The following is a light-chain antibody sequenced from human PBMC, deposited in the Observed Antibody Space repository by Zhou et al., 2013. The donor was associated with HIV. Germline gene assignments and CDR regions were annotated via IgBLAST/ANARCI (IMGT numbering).Light chain of an antibody. J-gene: IGKJ4*01. CDR1: QGISSY. CDR3: QQSYRTLWLT. Sequence: DIQMTQSPSSLSASVGDRVTITCRASQGISSYLAWYQQKPGKAPKLLIYAASTLQSGVPSRFSATRSGTDFTLTISSLQPEDFATYYCQQSYRTLWLTFGGGTKVEIK. V-gene: IGKV1-39*01. CDR2: AAS.